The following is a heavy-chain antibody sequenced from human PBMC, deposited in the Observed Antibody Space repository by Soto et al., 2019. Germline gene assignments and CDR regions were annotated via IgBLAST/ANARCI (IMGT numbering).Heavy chain of an antibody. D-gene: IGHD2-21*01. V-gene: IGHV1-18*04. CDR1: GYTFTSYC. J-gene: IGHJ4*02. Sequence: GASVKVSCKASGYTFTSYCVSWVLQAPGQGLEWMGWINAYNGNTHYAQKFQGRVTMTTDTSTSTAYMELRSLTSDDTAVYHCAILQIVGATYTFDYWGQGTQVTVSS. CDR2: INAYNGNT. CDR3: AILQIVGATYTFDY.